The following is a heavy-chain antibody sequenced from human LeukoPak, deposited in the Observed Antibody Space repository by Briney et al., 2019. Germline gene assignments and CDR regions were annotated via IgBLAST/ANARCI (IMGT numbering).Heavy chain of an antibody. J-gene: IGHJ4*02. CDR1: GFTFSSYG. D-gene: IGHD6-13*01. CDR3: AKWVGIAAAGTPDDY. Sequence: PGGSLRLSCAAPGFTFSSYGMHWVRQAPGKGLEWVAFIRYDGSNKYYADSVKGRFTISRDNSKNTLYLQMNSLRAEDTAVYYCAKWVGIAAAGTPDDYWGQGTLVTVSS. V-gene: IGHV3-30*02. CDR2: IRYDGSNK.